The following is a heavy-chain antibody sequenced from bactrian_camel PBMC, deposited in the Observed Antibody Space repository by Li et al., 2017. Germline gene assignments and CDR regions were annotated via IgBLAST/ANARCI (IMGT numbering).Heavy chain of an antibody. CDR2: IDSDGST. V-gene: IGHV3S26*01. CDR1: GIAVSGFC. CDR3: AVDGPVAFCSDYPSDFRG. D-gene: IGHD2*01. J-gene: IGHJ4*01. Sequence: VQLVESGGGLVQPGGSLRLSCEVSGIAVSGFCVTWFRQSIGEEREGVAAIDSDGSTSYADSVKGRFTISQDNAKNTLYLQMNSLKPEDTAMYYCAVDGPVAFCSDYPSDFRGWGQGTQVTVS.